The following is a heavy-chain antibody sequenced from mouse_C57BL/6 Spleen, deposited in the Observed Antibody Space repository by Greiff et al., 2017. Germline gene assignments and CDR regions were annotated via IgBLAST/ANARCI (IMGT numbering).Heavy chain of an antibody. Sequence: VKLKQSGPELVKPGASVKISCKASGYAFSSSWMNWVKQRPGKGLEWIGRIYPGDGDTNYNGKFKGKATLTADKSSSTAYMQLSSLTSEDSAVYFCARDYGSSYDAYWGQGTLVTVSA. CDR1: GYAFSSSW. D-gene: IGHD1-1*01. CDR3: ARDYGSSYDAY. V-gene: IGHV1-82*01. CDR2: IYPGDGDT. J-gene: IGHJ3*01.